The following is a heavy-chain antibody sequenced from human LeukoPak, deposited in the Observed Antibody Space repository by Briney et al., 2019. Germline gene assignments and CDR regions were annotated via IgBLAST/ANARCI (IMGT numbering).Heavy chain of an antibody. V-gene: IGHV3-30-3*01. J-gene: IGHJ6*02. D-gene: IGHD3-10*01. CDR3: TADWGYYGSGTYGRDV. Sequence: GSLRLSCAASGFTFSSYAMHWVRQAPGKGLEWVAVISYDGSNKYYADSVKGRFTISRDNSKNTLYLQMNSLKTEDTAVYYCTADWGYYGSGTYGRDVWGQGTTVIISS. CDR1: GFTFSSYA. CDR2: ISYDGSNK.